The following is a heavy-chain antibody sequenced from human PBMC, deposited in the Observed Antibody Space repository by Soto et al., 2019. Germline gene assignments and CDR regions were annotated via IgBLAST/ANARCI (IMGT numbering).Heavy chain of an antibody. CDR2: IYYRGNT. CDR3: ARHRYTSSRYLLPDY. J-gene: IGHJ4*02. Sequence: SETRSLTCSVSGGSISSGSHYWGWIRQPPGKGLQWIGSIYYRGNTYYNPSLKSRVTISVDTCKNQFSLKLTSVTATDTAVYYCARHRYTSSRYLLPDYWGQGALVTVSS. V-gene: IGHV4-39*01. D-gene: IGHD6-13*01. CDR1: GGSISSGSHY.